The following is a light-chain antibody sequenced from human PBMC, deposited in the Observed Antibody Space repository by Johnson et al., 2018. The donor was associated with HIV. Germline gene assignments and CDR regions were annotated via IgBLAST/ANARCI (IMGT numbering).Light chain of an antibody. V-gene: IGLV1-51*02. CDR2: ENN. J-gene: IGLJ1*01. Sequence: QSVLTQRPSVSAAPGQKVTISCSGSSYNIGNNLVSWYQQLPGTAPKLLIYENNKRPSGIPDRFSGSKSGTSATLGITGLQTGDEADYYCGTWDSSLSAGYVFGTGTKVTVL. CDR1: SYNIGNNL. CDR3: GTWDSSLSAGYV.